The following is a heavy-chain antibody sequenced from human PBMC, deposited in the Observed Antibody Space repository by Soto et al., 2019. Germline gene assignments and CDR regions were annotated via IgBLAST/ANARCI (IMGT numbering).Heavy chain of an antibody. CDR2: ISYDGSNE. CDR3: AKGGYCSGSSCYYYYYGMDV. CDR1: GFTFSTYG. V-gene: IGHV3-30*18. J-gene: IGHJ6*02. Sequence: QVQLVESGGGVVQPGRSLRLSCAASGFTFSTYGMHWVRQAPGKGLEWVAVISYDGSNEYYPDSVKGRFTISRDTSKNALYLQMNSLRPEDTSVYYCAKGGYCSGSSCYYYYYGMDVWGQGTTVTVSS. D-gene: IGHD2-15*01.